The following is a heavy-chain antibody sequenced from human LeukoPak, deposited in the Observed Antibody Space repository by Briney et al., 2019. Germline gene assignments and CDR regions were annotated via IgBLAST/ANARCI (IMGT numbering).Heavy chain of an antibody. CDR1: GITFTRHW. Sequence: PGGSLRLSCAAAGITFTRHWMEWVRQVPGKGLVWVSRISGDGSSTSYADSVKGRFTISRDNAKNTLYLQMNSLRVEDTALYYCARGGGGLDYWGQGTLVTVSS. CDR3: ARGGGGLDY. D-gene: IGHD3-16*01. V-gene: IGHV3-74*01. J-gene: IGHJ4*02. CDR2: ISGDGSST.